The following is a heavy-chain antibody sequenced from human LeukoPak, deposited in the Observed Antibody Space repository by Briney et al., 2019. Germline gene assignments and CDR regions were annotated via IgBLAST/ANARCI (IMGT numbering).Heavy chain of an antibody. V-gene: IGHV4-30-4*08. CDR3: ARVPGGRFLEWIVDY. CDR1: GGSISSGGYY. J-gene: IGHJ4*02. CDR2: IYYSGST. Sequence: SETLSLTCTVSGGSISSGGYYWTWIRQHPGKGLEWIGYIYYSGSTYYNPSLKSRVTISVDTSKNQFSLKLSSVTAADTAVYYCARVPGGRFLEWIVDYWGQGTLVTVSS. D-gene: IGHD3-3*01.